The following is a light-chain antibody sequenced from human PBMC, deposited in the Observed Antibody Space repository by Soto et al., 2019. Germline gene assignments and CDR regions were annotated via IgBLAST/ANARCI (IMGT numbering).Light chain of an antibody. CDR2: AAS. V-gene: IGKV1-39*01. J-gene: IGKJ1*01. CDR3: QKRYSTPRT. CDR1: QSISSY. Sequence: DLQSTQSPSSLSASVGARVPITFRASQSISSYLNWYQPKPGKAPKLLIYAASSLQSGVPSRFSGSGSGTDFSLTISSLQPEDFATYYCQKRYSTPRTFGQGTKGDI.